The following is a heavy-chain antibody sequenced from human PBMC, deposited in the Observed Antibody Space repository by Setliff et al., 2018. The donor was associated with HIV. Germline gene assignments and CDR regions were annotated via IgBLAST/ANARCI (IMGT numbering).Heavy chain of an antibody. D-gene: IGHD3-3*01. CDR3: ARAPPINFWSGYYTGPQGWFDS. V-gene: IGHV1-18*01. J-gene: IGHJ5*01. CDR1: GYNFTILG. Sequence: ASVKVSCKASGYNFTILGITWVRQAPGQGLEWMGWISSYNGNTNYAQKLQGRITLTIDTVTTTAYMDLRSLTSDDTAMYYCARAPPINFWSGYYTGPQGWFDSWGQGSLVTVSS. CDR2: ISSYNGNT.